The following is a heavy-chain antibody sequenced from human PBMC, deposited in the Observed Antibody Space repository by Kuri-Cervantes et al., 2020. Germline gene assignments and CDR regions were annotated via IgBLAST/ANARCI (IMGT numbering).Heavy chain of an antibody. D-gene: IGHD3-10*01. CDR3: ARELGRGVISPHFDY. J-gene: IGHJ4*02. CDR1: GFTVSSNY. V-gene: IGHV3-66*01. Sequence: GGSLRLSCAASGFTVSSNYMSWVRQAPGKGLEWVSVIYSGGRTDYADSVKGRFTISRDNSENTLSLQMRSLRADDTAIYYCARELGRGVISPHFDYWGQGALVTVSS. CDR2: IYSGGRT.